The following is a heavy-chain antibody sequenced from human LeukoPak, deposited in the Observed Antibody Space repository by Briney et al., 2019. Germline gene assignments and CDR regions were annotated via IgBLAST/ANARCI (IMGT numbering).Heavy chain of an antibody. D-gene: IGHD6-13*01. CDR2: IKQDGSET. J-gene: IGHJ4*02. V-gene: IGHV3-7*03. CDR1: EFTFSSYW. Sequence: PGGALRLSCAASEFTFSSYWMSWVRQAPGEGVEWVANIKQDGSETYYVDSVKGRFTISRDDAKTSLYLQMNSLTAEDTGVYYCAREVATGTGAYNYWGQGTLVTVSS. CDR3: AREVATGTGAYNY.